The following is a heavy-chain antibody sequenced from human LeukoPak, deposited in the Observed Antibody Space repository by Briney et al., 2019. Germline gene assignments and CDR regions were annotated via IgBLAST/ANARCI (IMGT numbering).Heavy chain of an antibody. D-gene: IGHD2-2*01. V-gene: IGHV3-48*01. CDR3: ASCSSTNCY. CDR2: ITGSSSTI. Sequence: GGSLRLSCAASGFTFSSFSMNWVRQAPGKGLEWVSFITGSSSTIYYADSVQGRFTISRDNAKNSLYLQMNSLRAEDTAVYYCASCSSTNCYWGQGTLVTVSS. J-gene: IGHJ4*02. CDR1: GFTFSSFS.